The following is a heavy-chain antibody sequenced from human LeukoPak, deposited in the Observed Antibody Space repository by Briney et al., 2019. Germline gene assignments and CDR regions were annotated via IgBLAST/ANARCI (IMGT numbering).Heavy chain of an antibody. V-gene: IGHV4-39*07. CDR1: GGSISSSSYY. J-gene: IGHJ3*02. D-gene: IGHD3-22*01. CDR2: IYYSGST. CDR3: ARDHPSSGYHDAFDI. Sequence: SETLSLTCTVSGGSISSSSYYWGWIRQPPGTGLEWIGSIYYSGSTYYNPSLKSRVTISVDTSKNQFSLKLSSVTAADTAVYYCARDHPSSGYHDAFDIWGQGTMVTVSS.